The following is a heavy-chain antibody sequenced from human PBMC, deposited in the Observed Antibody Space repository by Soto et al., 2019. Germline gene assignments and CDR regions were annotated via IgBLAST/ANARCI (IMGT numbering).Heavy chain of an antibody. CDR2: ISGSADST. Sequence: EVQLLESGGGFIHPGGSLRLSCAASGFSFSSFAMNWVRQAPGKGLEWVSIISGSADSTFYADSVKGRLTISRDNSKSALYLQNNSVRVGDTAVYYCAGQRGAMIYAISVGGMAVWGQGTTGTVSS. CDR1: GFSFSSFA. J-gene: IGHJ6*02. CDR3: AGQRGAMIYAISVGGMAV. V-gene: IGHV3-23*01. D-gene: IGHD2-8*01.